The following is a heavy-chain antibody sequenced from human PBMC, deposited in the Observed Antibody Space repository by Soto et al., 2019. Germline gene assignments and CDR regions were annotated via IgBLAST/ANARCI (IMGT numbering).Heavy chain of an antibody. Sequence: EVQLLESGGGLVRPGGSLRLSCVASGFDFSSNSMTWARQAPGKGLEWVGVISRNGDITFYRDSVKGRFTISRDISKSTLFLQMNRLRVEDTAMYFCSKWSGFGDAWGQGTLVTVS. CDR1: GFDFSSNS. J-gene: IGHJ5*02. CDR3: SKWSGFGDA. V-gene: IGHV3-23*01. CDR2: ISRNGDIT. D-gene: IGHD2-15*01.